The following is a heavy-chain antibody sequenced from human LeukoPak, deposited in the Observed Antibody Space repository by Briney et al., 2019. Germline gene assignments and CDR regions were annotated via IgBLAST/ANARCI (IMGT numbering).Heavy chain of an antibody. CDR2: LFYSGST. Sequence: SETPSLTCTVSGASITSSSHYWGWIRQPPGKGLEWIGSLFYSGSTSYNPSLKSRVTISVDTSKNQFSLKLSSVTAADTAVYYCARQSGGATVTTIFDYWGQGTLVTVSS. J-gene: IGHJ4*02. D-gene: IGHD4-17*01. V-gene: IGHV4-39*01. CDR3: ARQSGGATVTTIFDY. CDR1: GASITSSSHY.